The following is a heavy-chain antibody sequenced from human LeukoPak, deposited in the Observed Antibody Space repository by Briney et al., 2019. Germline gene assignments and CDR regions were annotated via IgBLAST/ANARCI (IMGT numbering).Heavy chain of an antibody. Sequence: GASVKVSCKASGYNFTDYFIHWLRQAPGQGLEWMGWINPNSADTKYVQGFQGRVTMTRDTSISTAFMELSRLTSDDTAVYYCARGNYNWGSPDAFDIWGQGTMVTVSS. V-gene: IGHV1-2*02. CDR1: GYNFTDYF. D-gene: IGHD3-16*01. CDR2: INPNSADT. J-gene: IGHJ3*02. CDR3: ARGNYNWGSPDAFDI.